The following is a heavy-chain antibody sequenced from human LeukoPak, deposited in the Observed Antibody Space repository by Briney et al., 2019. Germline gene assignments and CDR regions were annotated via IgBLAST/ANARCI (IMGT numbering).Heavy chain of an antibody. CDR3: ARATVVKGFAFNHYYYGMDV. CDR1: GFTFSSYW. CDR2: INSDGSST. D-gene: IGHD4-23*01. J-gene: IGHJ6*02. Sequence: GGSLRLSCAASGFTFSSYWMHWVRQAPGKGLVWVSRINSDGSSTSYADSVKGRFTISRDKAKNTLYLQMNSLRAEDTAVYYCARATVVKGFAFNHYYYGMDVWGQGTTVTVSS. V-gene: IGHV3-74*01.